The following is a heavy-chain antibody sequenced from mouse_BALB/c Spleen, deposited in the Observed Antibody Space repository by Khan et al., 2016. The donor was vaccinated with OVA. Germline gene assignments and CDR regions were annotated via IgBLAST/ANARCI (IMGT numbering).Heavy chain of an antibody. CDR2: IFPFVFPP. D-gene: IGHD2-4*01. Sequence: QVQLPQSVASLFKPVSSFNFSFPSSFSPFPFSSLPFFLPLPSPFLSFILRIFPFVFPPLYNDKFKVKSTLTTDISSSTASMQLSRLTSEDSAVYFCARGSTMMSWFAYWGQGTLVTVSA. J-gene: IGHJ3*01. CDR1: FSPFPFSS. CDR3: ARGSTMMSWFAY. V-gene: IGHV1S12*01.